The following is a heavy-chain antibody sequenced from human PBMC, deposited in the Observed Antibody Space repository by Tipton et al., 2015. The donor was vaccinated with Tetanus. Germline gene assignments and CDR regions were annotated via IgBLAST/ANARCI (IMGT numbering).Heavy chain of an antibody. CDR1: GFTFSIYA. J-gene: IGHJ6*02. Sequence: LSLTCAASGFTFSIYAMNWVRQAPGKGLECVSVIGGVDSFIGYADSVKGRFTISRDNSKNMLYLQMSSLRADDTAIYYCAKAHHEANYYYYGMDVWGQGTTVTVSS. CDR3: AKAHHEANYYYYGMDV. CDR2: IGGVDSFI. V-gene: IGHV3-23*01.